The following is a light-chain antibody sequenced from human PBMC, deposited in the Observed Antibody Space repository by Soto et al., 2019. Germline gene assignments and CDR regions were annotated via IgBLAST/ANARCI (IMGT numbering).Light chain of an antibody. CDR2: GSA. V-gene: IGKV3-15*01. CDR1: QSVFSS. CDR3: QQYERWPPLT. J-gene: IGKJ4*01. Sequence: EIVMTQSPATLSVSPGERATLSCRASQSVFSSLAWYQQRPGQAPRLLIYGSATRATGIPDRFSGSGSGTDFTLSISRLEPEDFAVYYCQQYERWPPLTFGGGTKVDIK.